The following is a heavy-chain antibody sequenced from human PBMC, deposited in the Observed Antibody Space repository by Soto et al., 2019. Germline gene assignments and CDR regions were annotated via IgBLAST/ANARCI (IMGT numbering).Heavy chain of an antibody. D-gene: IGHD5-18*01. J-gene: IGHJ4*02. CDR1: GFTFSNHW. CDR3: ANAKSGYSYGYLYY. V-gene: IGHV3-7*01. Sequence: PGGSLRLSCAASGFTFSNHWMSWVRQAPGKGLEWAASIKPDGSEGYYVDSVKGRFTISRDNAKNSLSLQMNSLRAEDTAVYYCANAKSGYSYGYLYYWGQGTLVTVS. CDR2: IKPDGSEG.